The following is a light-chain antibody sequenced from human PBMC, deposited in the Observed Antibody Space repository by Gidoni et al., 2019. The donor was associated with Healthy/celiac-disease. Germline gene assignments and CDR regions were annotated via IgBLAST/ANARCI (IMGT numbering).Light chain of an antibody. Sequence: DIQMPQSPSSLSASVGDRVTITCRASQSISSYLNWYQQKPGKAPKLLIYAASSLQSGVPARFSGSGSGTDFTLTISSLQPEDFATYYCQQSDSLCSFGQGTKLEIK. V-gene: IGKV1-39*01. J-gene: IGKJ2*04. CDR1: QSISSY. CDR2: AAS. CDR3: QQSDSLCS.